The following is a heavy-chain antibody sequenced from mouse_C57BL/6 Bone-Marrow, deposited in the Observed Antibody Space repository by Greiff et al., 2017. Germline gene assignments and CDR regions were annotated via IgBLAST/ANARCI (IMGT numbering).Heavy chain of an antibody. CDR1: GYTFTSYW. CDR3: ARDIYDGAWFAY. D-gene: IGHD2-12*01. V-gene: IGHV1-69*01. CDR2: IDPSDSYT. Sequence: QVQLQQPGAELVMPGASVKLSCKASGYTFTSYWMHWVKQRPGQGLEWIGEIDPSDSYTNYNQKFKGKSTLTVDKSSSTAYMQLSSLTSEDSAVYYCARDIYDGAWFAYWGQGTLVTVSA. J-gene: IGHJ3*01.